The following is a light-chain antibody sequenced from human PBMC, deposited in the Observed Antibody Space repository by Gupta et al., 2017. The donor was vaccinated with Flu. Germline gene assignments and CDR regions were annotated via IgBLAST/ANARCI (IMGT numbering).Light chain of an antibody. CDR1: QSVSSY. Sequence: VLIPSPATLSLSPGERATLSCRASQSVSSYLAWYQQKPGQAPRLLIYDASNRATGIPARFSGSGSGTEFTLTISSLEPEDFAVYYCQQRSNWPRTFGGGTKVEIK. V-gene: IGKV3-11*01. CDR2: DAS. J-gene: IGKJ4*01. CDR3: QQRSNWPRT.